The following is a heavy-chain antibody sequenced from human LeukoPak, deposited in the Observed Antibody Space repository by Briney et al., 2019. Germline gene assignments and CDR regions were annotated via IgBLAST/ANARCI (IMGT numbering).Heavy chain of an antibody. CDR3: ASHSSSYYYGMDV. D-gene: IGHD6-6*01. J-gene: IGHJ6*02. V-gene: IGHV3-53*01. Sequence: GGSLRLSCAASGFTVSSNYMSWVRQAPGKGLEWVSVIYSGGSTYYADSVKGRFTISRDNSKNTLYLQMNSLRAEDTAVYYCASHSSSYYYGMDVWGQGTTVTVSS. CDR1: GFTVSSNY. CDR2: IYSGGST.